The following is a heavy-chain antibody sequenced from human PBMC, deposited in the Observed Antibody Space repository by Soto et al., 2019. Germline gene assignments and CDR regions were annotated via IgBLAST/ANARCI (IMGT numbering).Heavy chain of an antibody. CDR3: ARGRGYSSSPYYFDY. J-gene: IGHJ4*02. V-gene: IGHV4-59*01. CDR1: GGSISSYY. Sequence: QVQLQESGPGLVKPSETLSLTCTVSGGSISSYYWRWIRQPPGKGLEWIGYIYYSGSTNYNPSLKRRVTISVDTSKNQFSLKLSSVTAADTAVYYCARGRGYSSSPYYFDYWGQGTLVTVSS. D-gene: IGHD6-6*01. CDR2: IYYSGST.